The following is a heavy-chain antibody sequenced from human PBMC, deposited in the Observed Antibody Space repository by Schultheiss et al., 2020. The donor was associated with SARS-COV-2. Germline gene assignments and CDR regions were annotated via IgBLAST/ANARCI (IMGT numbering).Heavy chain of an antibody. CDR1: GFTFSSYS. Sequence: GGSLRLSCAASGFTFSSYSMNWVRQAPGKGLEWVSGINWNGGSTGYADSVKGRFTISRDNSKNTLYLQMNSLRAEDTAVYYCARDHSRFLEWLFQGVMYFDYWGQGTLVTVSS. D-gene: IGHD3-3*01. CDR2: INWNGGST. CDR3: ARDHSRFLEWLFQGVMYFDY. J-gene: IGHJ4*02. V-gene: IGHV3-20*04.